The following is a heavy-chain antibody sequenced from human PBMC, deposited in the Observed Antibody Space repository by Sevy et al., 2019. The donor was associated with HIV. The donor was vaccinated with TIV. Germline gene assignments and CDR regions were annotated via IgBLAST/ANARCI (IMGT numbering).Heavy chain of an antibody. CDR1: GFTFSAHA. V-gene: IGHV3-30*04. Sequence: GGSLRLSCAASGFTFSAHAMHWVRQGPGKGLEWVAFLSYDGRTKYYADSVKGRFTISRDNSKNTLYLQMDSLRTEDTAVYYCAREGGYSINWSPFYWGQGTLVTVSS. CDR2: LSYDGRTK. CDR3: AREGGYSINWSPFY. D-gene: IGHD1-20*01. J-gene: IGHJ4*02.